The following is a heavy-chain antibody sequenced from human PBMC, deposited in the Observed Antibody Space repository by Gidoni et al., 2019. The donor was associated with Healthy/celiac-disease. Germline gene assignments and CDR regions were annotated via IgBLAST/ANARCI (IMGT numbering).Heavy chain of an antibody. Sequence: EVQLLESGGRLVQTGGSLRLSCAAAGFTFTSYAMSWVRQAPGKGLEWVSAISGSGGSTYNADSVKGRFTISRDNSKNTLYLQMNSLRAEDTAVYYCAKWAYFDWLVYWGQGTLVTVSS. D-gene: IGHD3-9*01. J-gene: IGHJ4*02. V-gene: IGHV3-23*01. CDR1: GFTFTSYA. CDR3: AKWAYFDWLVY. CDR2: ISGSGGST.